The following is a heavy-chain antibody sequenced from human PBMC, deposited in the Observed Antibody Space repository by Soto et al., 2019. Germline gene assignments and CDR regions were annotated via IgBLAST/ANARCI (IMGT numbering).Heavy chain of an antibody. J-gene: IGHJ4*02. Sequence: PSETLSLTCTVSGGSISSYYWSWIRQPPGKGLEWIGYIYYSGSTNYNPSLKSRVTISVDTSKNQFSLKLSSVTAADTAVYYCARTPAARLAPSAGFDYWGQGTLVTVSS. CDR3: ARTPAARLAPSAGFDY. V-gene: IGHV4-59*01. D-gene: IGHD6-6*01. CDR1: GGSISSYY. CDR2: IYYSGST.